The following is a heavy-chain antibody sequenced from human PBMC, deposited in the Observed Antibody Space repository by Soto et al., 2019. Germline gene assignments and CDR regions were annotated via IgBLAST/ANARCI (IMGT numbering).Heavy chain of an antibody. J-gene: IGHJ4*02. V-gene: IGHV4-34*01. CDR3: ARGRLGGAAN. CDR1: GGSFSGYY. CDR2: IDHSGGT. Sequence: QVQLQQWGTKLSKPSETLSLTCAVYGGSFSGYYWSWIRQPPGKGLEWIGEIDHSGGTNYNPSLKSRVTLSVDTSNSQCSLKLSSVTAADTARYYCARGRLGGAANWGQGTLVIVSS. D-gene: IGHD3-16*01.